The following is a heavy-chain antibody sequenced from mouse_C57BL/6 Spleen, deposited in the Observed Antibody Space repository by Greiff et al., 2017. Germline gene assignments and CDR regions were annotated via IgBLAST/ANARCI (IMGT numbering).Heavy chain of an antibody. V-gene: IGHV5-17*01. Sequence: EVQGVESGGGLVKPGGSLKLSCAASGFTFSDYGMHWVRQAPEKGLEWVAYISRGSSPIYYADTVKGRFTISRENAKKNLFLQMTSLRSDDTAMYDCARADYDLYYFDYWGQGTTLTVSS. CDR3: ARADYDLYYFDY. CDR1: GFTFSDYG. D-gene: IGHD2-4*01. CDR2: ISRGSSPI. J-gene: IGHJ2*01.